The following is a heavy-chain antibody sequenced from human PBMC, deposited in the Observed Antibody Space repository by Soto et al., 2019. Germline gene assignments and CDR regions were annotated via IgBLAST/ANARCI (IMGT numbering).Heavy chain of an antibody. D-gene: IGHD3-10*01. CDR2: IYYSGNT. V-gene: IGHV4-31*03. J-gene: IGHJ5*02. CDR1: GGYISSGGYF. Sequence: QVQLQESGPGLVKPSQTLSLTCTVSGGYISSGGYFWIWIRQHPGKGLEWIGYIYYSGNTYYNPSLKSRVTISIDTSKNQFSLKLSSVTAADTAVYYCARSITPWGQGTLVTVSS. CDR3: ARSITP.